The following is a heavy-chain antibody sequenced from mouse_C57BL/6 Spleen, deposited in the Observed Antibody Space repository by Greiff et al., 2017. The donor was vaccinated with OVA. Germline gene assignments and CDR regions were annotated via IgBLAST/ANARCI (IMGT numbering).Heavy chain of an antibody. CDR2: IWSGGST. CDR3: AAGELRLRLYYYAMDY. Sequence: VKVVESGPGLVQPSQSLSITCTVSGFSLTSYGVHWVRQSPGKGLEWLGVIWSGGSTDYNAAFISRLSISKDNSKSQVFFKMNSLQADDTAIYYCAAGELRLRLYYYAMDYWGQGTSVTVSS. CDR1: GFSLTSYG. D-gene: IGHD3-2*02. J-gene: IGHJ4*01. V-gene: IGHV2-2*01.